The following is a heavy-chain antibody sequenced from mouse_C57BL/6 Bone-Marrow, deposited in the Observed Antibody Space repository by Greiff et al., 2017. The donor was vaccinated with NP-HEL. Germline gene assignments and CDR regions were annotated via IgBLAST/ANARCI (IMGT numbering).Heavy chain of an antibody. CDR3: ARCFLSGYYAMDY. CDR1: GYTFTDYN. Sequence: EVQLQGSGPELVKPGASVKIPCKASGYTFTDYNMDWVKQSHGKSLEWIGDINPNNGGTIYNQKFKGKATLTVDKSSSTAYMELRSLTSEDTAVYYCARCFLSGYYAMDYWGQGTSVTVSS. V-gene: IGHV1-18*01. J-gene: IGHJ4*01. CDR2: INPNNGGT. D-gene: IGHD6-5*01.